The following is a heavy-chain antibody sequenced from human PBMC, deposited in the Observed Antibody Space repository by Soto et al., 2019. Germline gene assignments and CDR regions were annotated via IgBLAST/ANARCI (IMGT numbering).Heavy chain of an antibody. D-gene: IGHD3-3*01. Sequence: ASVNVSCKASGYTFTSYAMHLVRQAPGQRLEWMGWINAGNGNTKYSQKFQGRVTITRDTSASTAYMELSSLRSEDTAVYYCARSVLEWLFDFDYWGQGTLVTVSS. J-gene: IGHJ4*02. CDR3: ARSVLEWLFDFDY. CDR2: INAGNGNT. V-gene: IGHV1-3*01. CDR1: GYTFTSYA.